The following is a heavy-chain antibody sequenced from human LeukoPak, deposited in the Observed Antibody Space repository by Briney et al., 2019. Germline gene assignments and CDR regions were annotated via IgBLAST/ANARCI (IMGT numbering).Heavy chain of an antibody. D-gene: IGHD3-22*01. CDR1: GFTFDDYA. CDR2: ISWNSGSI. V-gene: IGHV3-9*01. CDR3: ARVQYIPNYYDSSGYWALDY. J-gene: IGHJ4*02. Sequence: GGSLRLSCAASGFTFDDYAMHWVRQAPGKGLEWVSGISWNSGSIGYADSVKGRFTISRDNAKNSLYLQMNSLRAEDTAVYYCARVQYIPNYYDSSGYWALDYWGQGTLVTVSS.